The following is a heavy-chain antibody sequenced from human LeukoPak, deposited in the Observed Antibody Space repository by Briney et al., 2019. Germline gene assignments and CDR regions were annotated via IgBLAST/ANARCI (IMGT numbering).Heavy chain of an antibody. CDR2: ISWSSGSI. V-gene: IGHV3-9*01. J-gene: IGHJ4*02. D-gene: IGHD4-17*01. CDR1: GFTFDDYA. Sequence: GRSLRLSCAASGFTFDDYAMHWVRQAPGKGLEWVSGISWSSGSIGYADSVKGRFTISRDNAKNSLYLQMNSLRAEDTALYYRAKDRSHTVTTSSHFDYWGQGTLVTVSS. CDR3: AKDRSHTVTTSSHFDY.